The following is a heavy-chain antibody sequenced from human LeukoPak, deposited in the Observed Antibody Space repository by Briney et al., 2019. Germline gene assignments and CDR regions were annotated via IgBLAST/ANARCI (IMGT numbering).Heavy chain of an antibody. D-gene: IGHD3-10*01. J-gene: IGHJ4*02. CDR3: ASIAHLNYYGSGSYEDFDY. V-gene: IGHV3-9*01. CDR2: ISWNSGSI. Sequence: GGSLRLSCAASGFTFDDYAMHWVRQAPGKGLEWVSGISWNSGSIGYADSVKGRFTISRDNAKNSLYLQMNSLRAEDTAVYYCASIAHLNYYGSGSYEDFDYWGQGTLVTVSS. CDR1: GFTFDDYA.